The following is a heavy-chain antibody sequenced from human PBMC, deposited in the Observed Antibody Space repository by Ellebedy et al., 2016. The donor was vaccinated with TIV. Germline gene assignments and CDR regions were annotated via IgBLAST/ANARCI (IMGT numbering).Heavy chain of an antibody. J-gene: IGHJ4*02. Sequence: ESLKISCTVSGGSISSYYWSWIRQPPGKGLEWIGYIYYSGSTNYNPSLKSRVTISVDRSKNQFSLKLSSVTAADTAVYYCARAGSIQLWLDYWGQGTLVTVSS. V-gene: IGHV4-59*12. CDR2: IYYSGST. CDR1: GGSISSYY. D-gene: IGHD5-18*01. CDR3: ARAGSIQLWLDY.